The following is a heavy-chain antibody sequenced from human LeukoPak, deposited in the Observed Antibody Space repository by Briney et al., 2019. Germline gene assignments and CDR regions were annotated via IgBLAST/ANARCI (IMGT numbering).Heavy chain of an antibody. J-gene: IGHJ3*02. D-gene: IGHD1-26*01. V-gene: IGHV3-11*04. CDR2: MDASGTTV. Sequence: PGESLSLSCAASGFTFSGYSMSWIRQAPGKGLEWVSYMDASGTTVLYANSVKGRFTISRDNAENSLSLQMNSLRADDTALYYCARDGTFDIWGQGTMVTVSS. CDR3: ARDGTFDI. CDR1: GFTFSGYS.